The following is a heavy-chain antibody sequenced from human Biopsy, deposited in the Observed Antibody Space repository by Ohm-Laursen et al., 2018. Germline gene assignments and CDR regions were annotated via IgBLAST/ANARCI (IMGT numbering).Heavy chain of an antibody. Sequence: SLRLSCSASGFIFGTYTMNWVRQAPGEGLEWVSSISSRSSDIYYADSVKGRFTISRDNARNSLYLQMNSLRAEDTAVYYCGRGQTVAPGYYGMDVWGQGTTVTVSS. CDR3: GRGQTVAPGYYGMDV. J-gene: IGHJ6*02. V-gene: IGHV3-21*01. D-gene: IGHD4-17*01. CDR2: ISSRSSDI. CDR1: GFIFGTYT.